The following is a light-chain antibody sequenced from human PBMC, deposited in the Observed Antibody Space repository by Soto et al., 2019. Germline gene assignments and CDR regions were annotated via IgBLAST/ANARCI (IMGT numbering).Light chain of an antibody. V-gene: IGKV1-39*01. CDR3: KQSYSTPR. CDR2: AAS. J-gene: IGKJ5*01. CDR1: QSISSY. Sequence: DIQMTQSPSSLSASVGDRVTITCRASQSISSYLNWYQQKPGKAPKLLIYAASSLQSGVPSRFSGSGSGTDFTLTISSLQHEDFATYYCKQSYSTPRFGQGTRLEIK.